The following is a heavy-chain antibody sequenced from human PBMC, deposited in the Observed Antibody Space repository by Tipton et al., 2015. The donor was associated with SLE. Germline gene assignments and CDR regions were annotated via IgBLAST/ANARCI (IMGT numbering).Heavy chain of an antibody. D-gene: IGHD5-18*01. J-gene: IGHJ4*02. Sequence: GSLRLSCAASGFTFSDYWMHWVRQAPGKGLMWVSRIYSDGSSTNYADSVKGRFTISRDNAKNTLYLQMNSLRAEDTAVYYCARDSSYGHWGQGTLVTVSS. CDR3: ARDSSYGH. CDR2: IYSDGSST. V-gene: IGHV3-74*01. CDR1: GFTFSDYW.